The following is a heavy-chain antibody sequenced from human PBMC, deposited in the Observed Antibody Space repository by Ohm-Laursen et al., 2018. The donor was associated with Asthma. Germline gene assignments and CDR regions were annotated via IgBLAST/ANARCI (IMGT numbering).Heavy chain of an antibody. J-gene: IGHJ6*02. D-gene: IGHD3-10*01. CDR2: IYYSGST. Sequence: SDTLSLTCTVSGGSISSYYWSWIRQPPGKGLEWIGYIYYSGSTYYNPSLKSRVTISVDTSKNQFSLKLSSVTAADTAVYYCARALLLGRREYYYGMDVWGQGTTVTVSS. CDR3: ARALLLGRREYYYGMDV. V-gene: IGHV4-59*12. CDR1: GGSISSYY.